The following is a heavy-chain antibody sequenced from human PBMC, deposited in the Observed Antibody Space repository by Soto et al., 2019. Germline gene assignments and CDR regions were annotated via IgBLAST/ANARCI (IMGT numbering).Heavy chain of an antibody. CDR2: IYSGGTT. D-gene: IGHD3-16*02. Sequence: EVQLVESGGGLVQPGGSLRLSCAASGFTISSIYMTWLRQAPGKGLEWLSVIYSGGTTHYADSVKGRFTISRDNSKNTVYHQVNSMRAEDTAVYYCAREVIRGGTLSGFGHWGQGTLVILSS. V-gene: IGHV3-66*01. CDR1: GFTISSIY. J-gene: IGHJ4*02. CDR3: AREVIRGGTLSGFGH.